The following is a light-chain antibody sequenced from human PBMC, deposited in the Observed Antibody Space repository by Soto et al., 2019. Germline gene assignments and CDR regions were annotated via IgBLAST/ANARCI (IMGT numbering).Light chain of an antibody. J-gene: IGLJ2*01. V-gene: IGLV2-23*02. CDR3: SSYSGSSTFVI. Sequence: QSALTQPASVSGSPGQSITISCTGTSSDVGSYNLVSWFRQYPGKAPKLMIYEVSKWPSGVSNRFSGSKSGNTASLTISGLQAEDEAEYYCSSYSGSSTFVIFGGGTKLTVL. CDR2: EVS. CDR1: SSDVGSYNL.